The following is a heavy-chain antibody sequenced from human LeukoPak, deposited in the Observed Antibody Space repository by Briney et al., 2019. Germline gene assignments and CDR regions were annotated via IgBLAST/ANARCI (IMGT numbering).Heavy chain of an antibody. CDR3: ARGIFGDFSRMDV. J-gene: IGHJ6*02. D-gene: IGHD4-17*01. V-gene: IGHV3-23*01. CDR1: GFTFSSYA. Sequence: QPGGSLRLSCAASGFTFSSYAMSWVRQAPGKGLEWVSAISGSGGSTYYADSVKGRFTISRDNAKNSLYLQMNTLRAGDMAVYYCARGIFGDFSRMDVWGQGTTVTVSS. CDR2: ISGSGGST.